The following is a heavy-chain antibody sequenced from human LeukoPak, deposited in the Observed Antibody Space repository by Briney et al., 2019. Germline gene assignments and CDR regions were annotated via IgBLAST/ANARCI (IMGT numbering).Heavy chain of an antibody. CDR3: ARRDLITGTTDY. CDR2: IYYSGST. J-gene: IGHJ4*02. D-gene: IGHD1-7*01. V-gene: IGHV4-59*12. CDR1: GGSISSYY. Sequence: SETLSLTCTVSGGSISSYYWSWIRQPPGKGLEWIGYIYYSGSTNYNPSLKSRVTISVDTSKNQFSLKLSSVTAADTAVYCCARRDLITGTTDYWGQGILVTVSS.